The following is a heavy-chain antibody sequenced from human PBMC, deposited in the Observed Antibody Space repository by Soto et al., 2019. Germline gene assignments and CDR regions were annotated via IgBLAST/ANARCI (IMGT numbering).Heavy chain of an antibody. V-gene: IGHV1-18*01. CDR3: AREGLGGDSSGYYNFDY. J-gene: IGHJ4*02. D-gene: IGHD3-22*01. Sequence: ASVKVSCKASGYTFTSYGISWVRQAPGQGLEWMGWISAYNGNTNYAQKLQGRVTMTTDTSTSTAYMELRSLRSDDTAVYYCAREGLGGDSSGYYNFDYWGQGTLVTVSS. CDR2: ISAYNGNT. CDR1: GYTFTSYG.